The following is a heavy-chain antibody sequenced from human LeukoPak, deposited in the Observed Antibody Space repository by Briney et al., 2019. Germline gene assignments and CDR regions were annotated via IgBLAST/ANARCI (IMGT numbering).Heavy chain of an antibody. CDR2: ISGSGGST. Sequence: GGSLRLSCAASGFTFSSYAMSWVRQAPGKGLEWVSAISGSGGSTYYADSVKGRFSISRDNSKNTLYLQMNSLRAEDTAVYYCAREISVRGGCYYYGMDVWGQGTTVTVSS. CDR3: AREISVRGGCYYYGMDV. CDR1: GFTFSSYA. V-gene: IGHV3-23*01. D-gene: IGHD3-10*01. J-gene: IGHJ6*02.